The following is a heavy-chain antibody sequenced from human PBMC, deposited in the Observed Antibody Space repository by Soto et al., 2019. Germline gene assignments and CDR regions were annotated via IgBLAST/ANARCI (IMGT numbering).Heavy chain of an antibody. Sequence: EVQLLESGGGLVQPGGSLRLSCAASGFTFSSYAVSWVRQAPGKGPEWISSISGSGSTIYHADSVKGRFTISRDNSKNTLYLQMSSLRAEDTAVYYCAKVFYYYDSSGYYYFDYWGQGTLVTVSS. CDR3: AKVFYYYDSSGYYYFDY. CDR2: ISGSGSTI. CDR1: GFTFSSYA. J-gene: IGHJ4*02. D-gene: IGHD3-22*01. V-gene: IGHV3-23*01.